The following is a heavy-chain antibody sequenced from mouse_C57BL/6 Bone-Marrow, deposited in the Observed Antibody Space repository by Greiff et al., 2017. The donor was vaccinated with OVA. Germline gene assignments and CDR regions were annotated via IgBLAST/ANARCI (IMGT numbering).Heavy chain of an antibody. D-gene: IGHD1-1*01. CDR1: GYTFTSYW. V-gene: IGHV1-69*01. CDR3: AIITPYWYFDV. J-gene: IGHJ1*03. CDR2: LDPSDSYT. Sequence: QVQLQQPGAELVMPGASAKLSCKASGYTFTSYWMHWVKQRPGQGLEWIGELDPSDSYTNYNQKFKGKSTLTVDKSSSTAYMQLSSLTSEDSAVYYCAIITPYWYFDVWGTGTTVTVSS.